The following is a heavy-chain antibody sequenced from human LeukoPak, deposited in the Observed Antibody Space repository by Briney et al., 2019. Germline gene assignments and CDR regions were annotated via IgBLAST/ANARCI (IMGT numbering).Heavy chain of an antibody. CDR2: INHSGST. CDR3: AGKGAMVTLGYYYYYGMDV. CDR1: GGSFSGYY. D-gene: IGHD5-18*01. Sequence: PSETLSLTCAVYGGSFSGYYWSWIRQPPGKGLEWIGEINHSGSTNYNPSLKSRVTISVDTSKNQFSLKLSSVTAADTAVYYCAGKGAMVTLGYYYYYGMDVWGQGTTVTVSS. V-gene: IGHV4-34*01. J-gene: IGHJ6*02.